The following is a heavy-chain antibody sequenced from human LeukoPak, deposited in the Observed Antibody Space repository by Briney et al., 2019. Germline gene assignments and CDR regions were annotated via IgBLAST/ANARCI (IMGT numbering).Heavy chain of an antibody. J-gene: IGHJ1*01. D-gene: IGHD4-17*01. Sequence: GGSLRLSCAASGFTVSSNYMSWVRQAPGKGLEWVSVIYSGGSTYYADSVKGRFTISRDNSKNTLHLQMNSLRAEDTAVYYCAVRRDYGDYLTFQHWGQGTLVTVSS. V-gene: IGHV3-53*01. CDR2: IYSGGST. CDR1: GFTVSSNY. CDR3: AVRRDYGDYLTFQH.